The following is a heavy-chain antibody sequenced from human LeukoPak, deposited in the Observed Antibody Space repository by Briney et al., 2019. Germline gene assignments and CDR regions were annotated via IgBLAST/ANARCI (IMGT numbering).Heavy chain of an antibody. CDR1: GDSVSSNSAA. J-gene: IGHJ6*04. V-gene: IGHV6-1*01. CDR3: ARLVVVPAATPGRYFYYGMDV. Sequence: SQTLSLTCAISGDSVSSNSAAWNWIRQSPSRGLEWLGRTYYRSKWYNDYAVSVKSRITINPDTSKNQFSLQLNSVTPADPAVYSCARLVVVPAATPGRYFYYGMDVWGKGTTVTVSS. D-gene: IGHD2-2*02. CDR2: TYYRSKWYN.